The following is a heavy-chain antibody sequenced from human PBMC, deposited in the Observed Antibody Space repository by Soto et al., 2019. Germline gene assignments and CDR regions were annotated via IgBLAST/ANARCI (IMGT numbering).Heavy chain of an antibody. CDR1: GFTFSSYA. CDR3: ARASKYCSGGSCYSGWFDP. Sequence: GGSLRLSCAASGFTFSSYAMSWVRQAPGKGLEWVSAISGSGGSTYYADSVKGRFTISRDNSKNTLYLQMNSLRAEDTAVYYCARASKYCSGGSCYSGWFDPWGQGTLVTVSS. D-gene: IGHD2-15*01. CDR2: ISGSGGST. J-gene: IGHJ5*02. V-gene: IGHV3-23*01.